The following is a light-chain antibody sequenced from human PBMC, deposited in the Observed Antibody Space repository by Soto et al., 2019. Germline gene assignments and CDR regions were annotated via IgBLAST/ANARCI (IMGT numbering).Light chain of an antibody. CDR2: EGS. Sequence: QSVLTQPASVSGSPGQSITISCTGTSSDVGSYNLVSWYQQHPGKAPKLMIYEGSKRPSGVSNRFSGSKSGNTASLTISGLQAEDEADYCCCSYAGSSFYVFGTGTKVTVL. V-gene: IGLV2-23*01. CDR3: CSYAGSSFYV. J-gene: IGLJ1*01. CDR1: SSDVGSYNL.